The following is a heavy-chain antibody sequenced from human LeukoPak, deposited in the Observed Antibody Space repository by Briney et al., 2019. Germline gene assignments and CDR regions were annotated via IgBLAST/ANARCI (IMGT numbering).Heavy chain of an antibody. D-gene: IGHD2-2*01. CDR3: ARDGTSTDDY. CDR1: GYTFSNFG. J-gene: IGHJ4*02. CDR2: ISGSNDNP. V-gene: IGHV1-18*01. Sequence: ASVKVSCKASGYTFSNFGISWVRQAPGQGLEWMGWISGSNDNPNYGQKFQGRLTVTIDSSTSTAYMELRNLRSDDTAVYYCARDGTSTDDYWGQGTLVTVSS.